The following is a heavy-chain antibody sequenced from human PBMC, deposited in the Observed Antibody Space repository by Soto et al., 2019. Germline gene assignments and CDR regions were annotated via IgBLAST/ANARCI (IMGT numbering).Heavy chain of an antibody. Sequence: SGPTLVNPTQTLTLTCTFSGFSLSTSGVGVGWIRQPPGKALEWLALIYWNDDKWYRPSLKSRLTVTKDTSKNQLVLTMANMDPVDSGTYYCAHPVAYSSTWNYFDYWGHGTPVTVSS. CDR2: IYWNDDK. CDR3: AHPVAYSSTWNYFDY. CDR1: GFSLSTSGVG. J-gene: IGHJ4*01. V-gene: IGHV2-5*01. D-gene: IGHD6-13*01.